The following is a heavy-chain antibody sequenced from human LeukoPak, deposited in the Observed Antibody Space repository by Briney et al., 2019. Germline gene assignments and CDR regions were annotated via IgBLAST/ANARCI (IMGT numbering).Heavy chain of an antibody. D-gene: IGHD2-15*01. Sequence: ASVKVSCKASGYTFTSYAMHWVRQAPGQRLEWMGWINAGNGNTKYSQKFQGRVTITRDTSASTAHMELSSLRSEDTAVYSCASQAATRLYYYGMDVWGKGTTVTVSS. CDR1: GYTFTSYA. CDR2: INAGNGNT. V-gene: IGHV1-3*01. CDR3: ASQAATRLYYYGMDV. J-gene: IGHJ6*04.